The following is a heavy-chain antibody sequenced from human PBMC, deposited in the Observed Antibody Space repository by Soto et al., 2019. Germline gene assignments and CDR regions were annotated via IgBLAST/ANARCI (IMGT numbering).Heavy chain of an antibody. V-gene: IGHV4-61*01. Sequence: SETLSLTCTVSGGSVSSGSYYWSWIRQPPGKGLEWIGYIYYSGSTNYNPSLKSRVTISVDTSKNQFSLKLSSMTAADTAVYYCARGHSITIFGVVIGPFDYWGQGTLVTASS. CDR1: GGSVSSGSYY. D-gene: IGHD3-3*01. CDR2: IYYSGST. J-gene: IGHJ4*02. CDR3: ARGHSITIFGVVIGPFDY.